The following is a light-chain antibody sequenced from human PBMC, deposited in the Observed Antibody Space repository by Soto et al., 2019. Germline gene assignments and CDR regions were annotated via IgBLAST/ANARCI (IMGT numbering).Light chain of an antibody. CDR3: QQYKSYLRT. V-gene: IGKV1-5*01. J-gene: IGKJ1*01. Sequence: DIQMTQSPSTLSASVADRVTMTCRASQTSSSWLAWYQQKPGKAPKLLIYAASTLESGVSSRFSGRGSGTEFTLTINSLQPEDFATYYCQQYKSYLRTFGQGTKV. CDR2: AAS. CDR1: QTSSSW.